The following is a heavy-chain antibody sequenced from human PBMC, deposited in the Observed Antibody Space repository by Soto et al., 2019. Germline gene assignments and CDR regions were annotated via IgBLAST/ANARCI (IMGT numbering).Heavy chain of an antibody. CDR3: TKVRGDPV. CDR1: GFTFRNYA. CDR2: ISAGRST. D-gene: IGHD4-17*01. J-gene: IGHJ6*04. Sequence: VQVLESGGDLVQPGGSLRLSCAASGFTFRNYAMNWVRQAPGKGPEWVSGISAGRSTYYADSVKGRFTISRDNSKSTLFLQMDSLRAEDTALYYCTKVRGDPVWGKGTTVTVSS. V-gene: IGHV3-23*01.